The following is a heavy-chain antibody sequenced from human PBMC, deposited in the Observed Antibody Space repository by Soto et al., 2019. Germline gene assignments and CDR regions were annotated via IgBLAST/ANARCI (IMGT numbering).Heavy chain of an antibody. CDR2: INPNNGGT. Sequence: ASVKVSCKTSGYFFTSYYIHWVRQAPGQGLEWMGWINPNNGGTNSAQKFQGRATMTSDTSINTAYMEITSLRSDDTALYYCAREVTYGGGSFSLGLWGQGTLVTVSS. CDR1: GYFFTSYY. V-gene: IGHV1-2*02. J-gene: IGHJ4*02. D-gene: IGHD3-10*01. CDR3: AREVTYGGGSFSLGL.